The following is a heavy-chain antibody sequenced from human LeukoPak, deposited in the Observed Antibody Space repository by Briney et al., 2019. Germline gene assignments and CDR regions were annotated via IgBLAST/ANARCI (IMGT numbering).Heavy chain of an antibody. CDR1: GFTFSSNY. J-gene: IGHJ4*02. CDR3: ARDQGIAAAGIFDY. CDR2: IYSGGST. V-gene: IGHV3-66*01. Sequence: GGSLRLSCAASGFTFSSNYMSWVRQAPGKGLEWVSVIYSGGSTYYADSVKGRFTISRDNSKNTLYLQMNSLRAEDTAVYYCARDQGIAAAGIFDYWGQGTLVTVSS. D-gene: IGHD6-13*01.